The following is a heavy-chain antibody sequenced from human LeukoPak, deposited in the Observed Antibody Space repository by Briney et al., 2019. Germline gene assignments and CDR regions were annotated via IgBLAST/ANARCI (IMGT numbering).Heavy chain of an antibody. CDR3: ARDSGNDYSNYQDY. J-gene: IGHJ4*02. Sequence: GGSLRLSCAASGFTFSSYAMHWVRQAPGKGLEWVAVISYDGSNKYYADSVKGRFTISRDNSKNTLYLQMNSLRAEDMAVYYCARDSGNDYSNYQDYWGQGTLVTVSS. CDR2: ISYDGSNK. D-gene: IGHD4-4*01. V-gene: IGHV3-30-3*01. CDR1: GFTFSSYA.